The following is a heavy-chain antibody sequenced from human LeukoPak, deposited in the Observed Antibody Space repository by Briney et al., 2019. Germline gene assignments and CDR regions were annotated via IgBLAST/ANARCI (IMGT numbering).Heavy chain of an antibody. V-gene: IGHV3-33*01. Sequence: GRSLRLSCAASGFTFSSYGMHWVRQAPGKGLEWVAVIWYDGSNKYYADSVKGRFTISRDNSKNTLYLQMNSLRAEDTAVYYCARDYGSGSYLSYYFDYWGQGTLVTVSS. J-gene: IGHJ4*02. D-gene: IGHD3-10*01. CDR1: GFTFSSYG. CDR2: IWYDGSNK. CDR3: ARDYGSGSYLSYYFDY.